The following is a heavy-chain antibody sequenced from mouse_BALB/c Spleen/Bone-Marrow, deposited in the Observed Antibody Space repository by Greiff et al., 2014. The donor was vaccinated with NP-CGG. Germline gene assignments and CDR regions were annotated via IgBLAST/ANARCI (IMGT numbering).Heavy chain of an antibody. D-gene: IGHD1-1*01. V-gene: IGHV5-6-5*01. J-gene: IGHJ4*01. Sequence: DVMLVESGGGLVKPGGSLKLSCAASGFTFSSYAMSWVRQTPEKRLEWVASISSGGSTYYPDSVKGRFTISRDNARNILYLQVSSLRSEDTAMYYCARARFYCGKLVDYWGQGTSVTVSS. CDR2: ISSGGST. CDR3: ARARFYCGKLVDY. CDR1: GFTFSSYA.